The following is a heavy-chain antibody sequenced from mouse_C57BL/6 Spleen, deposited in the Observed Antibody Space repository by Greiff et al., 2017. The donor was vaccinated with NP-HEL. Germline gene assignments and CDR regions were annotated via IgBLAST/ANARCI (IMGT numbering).Heavy chain of an antibody. CDR1: GYTFTSYW. Sequence: QVQLQQPGAELVRPGSSVKLSCKASGYTFTSYWMHWVKQRPIQGLEWIGNIDPSDSETHYNQKFKDKATLTVDKSSSTAYMQLSSLTSEDSAVYYCARSNYSIYYAMDYWGQGTSVTVSS. CDR2: IDPSDSET. D-gene: IGHD2-5*01. V-gene: IGHV1-52*01. J-gene: IGHJ4*01. CDR3: ARSNYSIYYAMDY.